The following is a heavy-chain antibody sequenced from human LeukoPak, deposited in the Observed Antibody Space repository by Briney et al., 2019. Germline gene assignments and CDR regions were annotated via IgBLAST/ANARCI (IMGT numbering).Heavy chain of an antibody. CDR1: GVIFSSSA. CDR2: ISGSGGST. Sequence: GGSLRLSCAASGVIFSSSAMSWVRQAPGKGLEWVSAISGSGGSTYYADSVKGRFTISRDNSKNTLYLQMNSLRAEDTAVYYCAKGPYGDYPDYFDYWGQGTLVTVSS. V-gene: IGHV3-23*01. CDR3: AKGPYGDYPDYFDY. J-gene: IGHJ4*02. D-gene: IGHD4-17*01.